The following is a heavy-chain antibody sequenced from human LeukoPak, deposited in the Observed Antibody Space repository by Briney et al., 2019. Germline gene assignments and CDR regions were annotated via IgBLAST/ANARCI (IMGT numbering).Heavy chain of an antibody. CDR2: IYPGYSDA. Sequence: NLGESLKISCKISGYRLTNNWIGWVRQVPGKGLEWMGLIYPGYSDAKYSPSFQGQVTLSVDTSISTAYLQLGGLRASDTAIYYCVRFALSSSLDHWGQGTLVTVSS. J-gene: IGHJ5*02. CDR3: VRFALSSSLDH. V-gene: IGHV5-51*01. D-gene: IGHD6-13*01. CDR1: GYRLTNNW.